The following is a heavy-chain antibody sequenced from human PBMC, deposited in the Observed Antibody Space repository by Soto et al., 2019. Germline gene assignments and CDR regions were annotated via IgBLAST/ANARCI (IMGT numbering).Heavy chain of an antibody. CDR1: GGSISTYY. CDR2: IFYSDNT. J-gene: IGHJ4*02. CDR3: ARGGETYYDFWSGFSPIDY. D-gene: IGHD3-3*01. Sequence: PSETLSLTCTVSGGSISTYYWSWVRQSPGKGLEWIGYIFYSDNTNYNPSLKSRVTISVDTSKNQFSLKLTSVTAADTAVYFCARGGETYYDFWSGFSPIDYWGQGALVTVS. V-gene: IGHV4-59*01.